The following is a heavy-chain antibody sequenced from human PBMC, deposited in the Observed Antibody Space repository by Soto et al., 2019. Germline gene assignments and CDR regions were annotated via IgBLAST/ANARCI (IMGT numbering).Heavy chain of an antibody. CDR2: VYHSGST. J-gene: IGHJ5*02. D-gene: IGHD2-15*01. CDR1: GGSISSGGYS. V-gene: IGHV4-30-2*01. Sequence: TSETLSLTCAVSGGSISSGGYSWSWIRQPPGKGLEWIGEVYHSGSTRYNPSLKSRVTISVDKPNNQFSLKLSSMTGADTAVYYCATRPPQIVVTLLPFPSWGQGTPVTVSS. CDR3: ATRPPQIVVTLLPFPS.